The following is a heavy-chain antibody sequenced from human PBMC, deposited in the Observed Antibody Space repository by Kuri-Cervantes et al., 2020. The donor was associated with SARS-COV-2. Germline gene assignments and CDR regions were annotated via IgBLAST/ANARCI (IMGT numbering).Heavy chain of an antibody. Sequence: SETLSLTCTVSGDSISSYSWSWVRQPAGKGLEWIGHIYTSGSTNYNPSLKSRVTMSVDTSKNHFSLRLSSVTAADTAVYYCARVLEGIVAASSHYYYYMDVWGKGTTVTVSS. J-gene: IGHJ6*03. CDR1: GDSISSYS. CDR2: IYTSGST. V-gene: IGHV4-4*07. CDR3: ARVLEGIVAASSHYYYYMDV. D-gene: IGHD1-26*01.